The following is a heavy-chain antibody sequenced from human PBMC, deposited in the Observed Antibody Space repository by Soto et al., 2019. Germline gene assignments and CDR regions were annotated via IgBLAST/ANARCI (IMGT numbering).Heavy chain of an antibody. Sequence: PGGSLRLSCAASGFTFSSYAMSWVRQAPGKGLEWVSAISGSGGSTYYADSVKGRFTTSRDNSKNTLYLQMNSLRAEDTAVYYCATLGPPYGDSDFDYWGQGALVTVSS. J-gene: IGHJ4*02. D-gene: IGHD4-17*01. CDR3: ATLGPPYGDSDFDY. CDR1: GFTFSSYA. CDR2: ISGSGGST. V-gene: IGHV3-23*01.